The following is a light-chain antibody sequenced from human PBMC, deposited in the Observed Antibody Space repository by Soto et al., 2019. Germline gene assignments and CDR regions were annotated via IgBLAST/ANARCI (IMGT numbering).Light chain of an antibody. J-gene: IGKJ1*01. CDR1: QSISNW. CDR3: QMYNSYSET. V-gene: IGKV1-5*03. CDR2: RAS. Sequence: DIQMTQFPSTLSASVGDRVTITCRASQSISNWLAWYQQKPGKAPKLLIYRASSLESGVPSRFSGSGSGTEFTLTISSLQPDDFATYYCQMYNSYSETFGQGTKVEIK.